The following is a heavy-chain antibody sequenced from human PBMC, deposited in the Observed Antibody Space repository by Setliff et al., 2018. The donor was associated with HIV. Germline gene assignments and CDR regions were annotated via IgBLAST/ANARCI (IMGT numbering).Heavy chain of an antibody. CDR2: IRSDETNK. V-gene: IGHV3-30*02. Sequence: PGGSLRLSCAASEFTSSSYSMNWVRQAPGKGLEWVAFIRSDETNKYYSDSVKGRFTISRDTSKNTLFLQINSLRPEDTAVYYCARISVASRYNSDMDVWGKGTTVTVSS. CDR1: EFTSSSYS. CDR3: ARISVASRYNSDMDV. J-gene: IGHJ6*03. D-gene: IGHD5-12*01.